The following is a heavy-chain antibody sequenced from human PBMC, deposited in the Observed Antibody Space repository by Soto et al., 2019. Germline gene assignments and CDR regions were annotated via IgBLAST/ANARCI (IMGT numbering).Heavy chain of an antibody. CDR3: ASARHIGP. V-gene: IGHV3-7*01. CDR2: IKQDGSES. Sequence: PGGSLDSPVQPLDSPFSNYWMSWVRQAPGKGLEWVANIKQDGSESNYADSVKGRFTISRDNAENSLYLQMTSLRAEDTAVYYCASARHIGPWGQGTLVTVSS. D-gene: IGHD2-21*01. CDR1: DSPFSNYW. J-gene: IGHJ5*02.